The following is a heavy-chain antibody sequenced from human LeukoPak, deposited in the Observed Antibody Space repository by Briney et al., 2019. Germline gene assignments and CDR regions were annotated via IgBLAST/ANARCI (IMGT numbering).Heavy chain of an antibody. CDR1: GGSFSGYY. Sequence: SETLSLTCAVYGGSFSGYYWSWIRQPPGKGLEWIGEINHSGSTNYNPSLKSRVTISVDTSKNQFSLKLSSVTAADTAVYYCARGRRYSYGYHYWGQGTLVTVSS. CDR2: INHSGST. D-gene: IGHD5-18*01. CDR3: ARGRRYSYGYHY. V-gene: IGHV4-34*01. J-gene: IGHJ4*02.